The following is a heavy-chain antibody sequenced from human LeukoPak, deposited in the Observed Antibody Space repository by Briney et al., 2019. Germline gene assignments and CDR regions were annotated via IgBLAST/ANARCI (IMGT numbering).Heavy chain of an antibody. V-gene: IGHV4-4*02. CDR1: GGSISSSNW. J-gene: IGHJ3*02. Sequence: KPSETLSLTCAVSGGSISSSNWWSWVRQPPGKGLEWIGEIYHSGSTNYNPSPKSRVTISVDKSKNQFSLRLSSVTTADTAVYYCARRVKGGVISDDAFDIWGQGTMVTVSS. CDR2: IYHSGST. CDR3: ARRVKGGVISDDAFDI. D-gene: IGHD3-10*01.